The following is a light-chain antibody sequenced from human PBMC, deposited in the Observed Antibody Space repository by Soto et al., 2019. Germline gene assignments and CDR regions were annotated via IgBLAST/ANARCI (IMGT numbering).Light chain of an antibody. J-gene: IGKJ4*01. CDR1: QSVDIN. CDR3: QQYDKWPLT. CDR2: GAS. Sequence: EIVMTQSPATLSVSPGERATLSCRASQSVDINLAWYQQNPGQAPRLLIFGASTRATGIPARFSGSGSGTDFTLTISSLQSEDFGVYFCQQYDKWPLTFGGGTKVEIK. V-gene: IGKV3D-15*01.